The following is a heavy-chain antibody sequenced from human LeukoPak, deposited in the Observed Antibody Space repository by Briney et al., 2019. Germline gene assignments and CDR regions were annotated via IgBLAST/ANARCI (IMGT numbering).Heavy chain of an antibody. V-gene: IGHV3-30*18. CDR1: GFTFSSYV. J-gene: IGHJ4*02. CDR3: AKDMDHDYDDYGFDY. D-gene: IGHD4-17*01. Sequence: GGSVRLSCAASGFTFSSYVMHWVRQAPGKGLEWVAMISYDGTNKYYADSVRGRFTISRDNSKNTLYLQMNSLRAEDTAVYYCAKDMDHDYDDYGFDYWGQGTLVTVSS. CDR2: ISYDGTNK.